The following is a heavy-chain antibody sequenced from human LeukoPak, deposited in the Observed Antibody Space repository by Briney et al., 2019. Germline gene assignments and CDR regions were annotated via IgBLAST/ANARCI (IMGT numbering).Heavy chain of an antibody. J-gene: IGHJ4*02. D-gene: IGHD3-22*01. CDR1: GYTLTELS. CDR3: ATKTYYDSSGYYY. CDR2: FDPEDGET. Sequence: GSVKVSCKVSGYTLTELSMHWVRQAPGKGPEWMGGFDPEDGETIYAEKFQGRVTMTEDTSTDTAYMELSSLRSEDTAVYYCATKTYYDSSGYYYWGQGTLVTVSS. V-gene: IGHV1-24*01.